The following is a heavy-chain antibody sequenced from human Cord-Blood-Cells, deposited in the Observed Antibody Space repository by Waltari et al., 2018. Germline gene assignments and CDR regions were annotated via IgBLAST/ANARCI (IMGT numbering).Heavy chain of an antibody. D-gene: IGHD2-21*01. Sequence: QVQLQQWGAGLLKPSETLSLTCAVSGGSFRAYYWRWIRPPPGKGLEWIGEINHSGSTNYNPSLKSRVTISVDTSKNQFSLKLSSVTAADTAVYYCARVRGVVIAIDYWGQGTLVTVSS. CDR1: GGSFRAYY. CDR2: INHSGST. V-gene: IGHV4-34*01. CDR3: ARVRGVVIAIDY. J-gene: IGHJ4*02.